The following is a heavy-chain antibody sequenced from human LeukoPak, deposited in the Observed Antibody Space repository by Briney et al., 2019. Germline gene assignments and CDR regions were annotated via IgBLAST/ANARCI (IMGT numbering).Heavy chain of an antibody. CDR3: ARPGYCSSTSCSQGGGYFDL. Sequence: SETLSLTCAVYGGSFSGYYWNWIRQPPVKGLEWIGEINHSGSTNYNPSLKSRVTISVDTSKNQFSLKLSSVTAADTAVYYCARPGYCSSTSCSQGGGYFDLWGRGTLVTVSS. V-gene: IGHV4-34*01. D-gene: IGHD2-2*01. CDR1: GGSFSGYY. CDR2: INHSGST. J-gene: IGHJ2*01.